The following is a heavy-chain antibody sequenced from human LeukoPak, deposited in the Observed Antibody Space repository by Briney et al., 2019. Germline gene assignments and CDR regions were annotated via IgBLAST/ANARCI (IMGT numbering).Heavy chain of an antibody. CDR2: FDPEDGET. Sequence: ASVKVSCKVSGYTLTELSMHWVRQAPGKGLEWMGGFDPEDGETIYAQKFQGRVTMTEDTSTDTAYMELSSLRSEDTAVYYCARGSRVVRGVTIRGWFDPWGQGTLVTVSS. V-gene: IGHV1-24*01. J-gene: IGHJ5*02. CDR1: GYTLTELS. D-gene: IGHD3-10*01. CDR3: ARGSRVVRGVTIRGWFDP.